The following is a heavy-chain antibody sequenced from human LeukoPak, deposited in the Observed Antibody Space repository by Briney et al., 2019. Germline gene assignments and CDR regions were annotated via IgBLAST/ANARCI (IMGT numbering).Heavy chain of an antibody. Sequence: SVNVSCKASGGTFSSYAISWVRQAPGQGLEWMGGIIPIFGTANYAQKFQGRVTITADESTSTAYMELSSLRSEDTAVYYCARVQFYDFWSGYYTGWFDPWGQGTLVTVSS. CDR1: GGTFSSYA. D-gene: IGHD3-3*01. V-gene: IGHV1-69*13. CDR3: ARVQFYDFWSGYYTGWFDP. J-gene: IGHJ5*02. CDR2: IIPIFGTA.